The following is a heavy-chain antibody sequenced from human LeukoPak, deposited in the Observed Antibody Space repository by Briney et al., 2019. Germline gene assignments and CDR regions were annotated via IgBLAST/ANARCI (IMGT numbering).Heavy chain of an antibody. J-gene: IGHJ4*01. Sequence: PSETLSLTCTVSGGSISSYYGGWIRQPPGRGLGWMGYIYDSGSTYYNPSLKSRVTLSVDTSKTQFSLKLSSVTAPDTAVYYCARGTMIVATTPDNWGHRTPLTASS. CDR1: GGSISSYY. CDR3: ARGTMIVATTPDN. CDR2: IYDSGST. D-gene: IGHD3-22*01. V-gene: IGHV4-30-4*01.